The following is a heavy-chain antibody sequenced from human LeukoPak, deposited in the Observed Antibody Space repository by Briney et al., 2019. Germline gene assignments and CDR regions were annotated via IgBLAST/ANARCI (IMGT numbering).Heavy chain of an antibody. Sequence: SETLSLTCTVSGSSISHYYWSWIRQPPEKGLEWIGYTYYGGSTKFNPSLKSRVAISVDTSKKQFSLNLTSVTAADTAVYYCARGPSVTSIGGPWGQGTLVTVSA. J-gene: IGHJ5*02. D-gene: IGHD4-17*01. CDR2: TYYGGST. CDR3: ARGPSVTSIGGP. V-gene: IGHV4-59*01. CDR1: GSSISHYY.